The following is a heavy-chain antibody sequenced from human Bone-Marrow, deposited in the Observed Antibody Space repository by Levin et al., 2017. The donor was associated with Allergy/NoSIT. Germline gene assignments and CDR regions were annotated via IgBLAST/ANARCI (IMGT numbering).Heavy chain of an antibody. CDR2: IIPIFGTA. Sequence: SVKVSCKASGGTFSSYAISWVRQAPGQGLEWMGGIIPIFGTANYAQKFQGRVTITADESTSTAYMELSSLRSEDTAVYYCARDGRSFGDSNNRFDYWGQGTLVTVSS. CDR1: GGTFSSYA. J-gene: IGHJ4*02. V-gene: IGHV1-69*13. D-gene: IGHD4-17*01. CDR3: ARDGRSFGDSNNRFDY.